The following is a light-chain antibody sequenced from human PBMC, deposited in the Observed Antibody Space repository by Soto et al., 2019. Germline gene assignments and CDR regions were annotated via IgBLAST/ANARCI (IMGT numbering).Light chain of an antibody. V-gene: IGKV3-15*01. CDR3: QQYNNWPPIT. CDR1: QSVGTN. CDR2: HAS. Sequence: IVMTQSPATLSVAPGERATLSCRASQSVGTNLAWYQQKPGQALRLLIYHASARVAGLPARFSGSGSGTEFTLTISSLQSEDFAVYHCQQYNNWPPITFGQGTRMEIK. J-gene: IGKJ5*01.